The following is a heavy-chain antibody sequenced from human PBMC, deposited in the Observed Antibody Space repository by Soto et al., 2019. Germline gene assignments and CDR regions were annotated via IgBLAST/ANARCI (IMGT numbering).Heavy chain of an antibody. CDR2: ISAHNGNT. J-gene: IGHJ4*02. CDR3: ARGRYGDY. CDR1: GYAFTTYG. D-gene: IGHD1-1*01. V-gene: IGHV1-18*01. Sequence: QVHLVQSGAEVKKPGASVKVSCQGSGYAFTTYGITWVRQALGQGLEWMGWISAHNGNTNYAQKLQGRVTVTRDTSTSTAYMELRRLRYDDTAVYYCARGRYGDYWGQGALVTVSS.